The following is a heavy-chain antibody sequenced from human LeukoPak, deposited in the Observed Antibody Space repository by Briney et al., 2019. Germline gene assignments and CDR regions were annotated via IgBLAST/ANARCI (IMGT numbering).Heavy chain of an antibody. Sequence: PGRSLRLSCAASGFTFSNYGIHWVRQAPGKGLERVAVISYDGNNKYYADSVKGRFTISRDNSKNTLFLQMNSLRAEDTAVYYCAKGVDYCSGGSCPADYWGPGTLVTVSS. CDR2: ISYDGNNK. CDR3: AKGVDYCSGGSCPADY. D-gene: IGHD2-15*01. J-gene: IGHJ4*02. V-gene: IGHV3-30*18. CDR1: GFTFSNYG.